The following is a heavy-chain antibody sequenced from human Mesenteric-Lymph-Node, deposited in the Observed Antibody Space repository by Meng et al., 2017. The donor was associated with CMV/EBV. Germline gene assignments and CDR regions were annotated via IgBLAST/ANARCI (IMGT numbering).Heavy chain of an antibody. Sequence: ASVKVSCKASGYTFTSYGISWVRQAPGQGLEWMGWISAYNGNTNYAQKLQGRVTMTTDTSTSTAYMELRSLRVEDTAVYYCARDCNSASCYWGFQHWGQGTLVTVSS. CDR3: ARDCNSASCYWGFQH. CDR2: ISAYNGNT. CDR1: GYTFTSYG. D-gene: IGHD2-2*01. V-gene: IGHV1-18*01. J-gene: IGHJ1*01.